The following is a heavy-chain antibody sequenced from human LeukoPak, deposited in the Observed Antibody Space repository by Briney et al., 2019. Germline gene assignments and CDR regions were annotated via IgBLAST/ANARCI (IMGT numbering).Heavy chain of an antibody. D-gene: IGHD2-2*02. CDR2: MNPNNGNT. CDR1: GYTFTSYD. V-gene: IGHV1-8*01. CDR3: VRDGEGAAISVNYWFDP. Sequence: ASVKVSCKASGYTFTSYDINWVRQATGQGLEWMGWMNPNNGNTGYAQKFQGRVTMTRDTSISTAYMELRGLRSEDTAVYYCVRDGEGAAISVNYWFDPWGQGTLVTVSS. J-gene: IGHJ5*02.